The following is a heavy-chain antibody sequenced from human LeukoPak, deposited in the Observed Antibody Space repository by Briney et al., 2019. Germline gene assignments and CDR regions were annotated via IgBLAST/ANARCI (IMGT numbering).Heavy chain of an antibody. Sequence: PSETLSLTCSVSGYSFTSGHYWGWIRQPPGKGPEWIGNIYHTGSTHYNPSLKSRVTISVDTSKNQFSLKLSSVTASDTAVYYCARYCSSTSCILRGFDYWGQGTLVTVSS. D-gene: IGHD2-2*01. CDR2: IYHTGST. CDR1: GYSFTSGHY. V-gene: IGHV4-38-2*01. CDR3: ARYCSSTSCILRGFDY. J-gene: IGHJ4*02.